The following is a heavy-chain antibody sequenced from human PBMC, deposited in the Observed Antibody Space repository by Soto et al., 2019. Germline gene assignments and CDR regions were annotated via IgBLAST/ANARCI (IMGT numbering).Heavy chain of an antibody. V-gene: IGHV3-30-3*01. CDR1: GFTFSSYA. D-gene: IGHD3-10*01. CDR3: ARPPWDYGSGSYGPSYFDY. CDR2: ISYDGSNK. Sequence: GGSLRLSCAAPGFTFSSYAMHWVRQAPGKGLEWVAVISYDGSNKYYADSVKGRFTISRDNSKNTLYLQMNSLRAEDTAVYYCARPPWDYGSGSYGPSYFDYWGQGTLVTVSS. J-gene: IGHJ4*02.